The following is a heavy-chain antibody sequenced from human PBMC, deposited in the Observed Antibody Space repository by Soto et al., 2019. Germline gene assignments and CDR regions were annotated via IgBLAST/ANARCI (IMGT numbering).Heavy chain of an antibody. D-gene: IGHD3-9*01. J-gene: IGHJ4*02. CDR1: GGTFNNYG. V-gene: IGHV1-69*01. CDR3: ASWDYDVLTGYSYDD. CDR2: IIPMIGRT. Sequence: QVQLVQSGAEVKKPGSSVKVSCKASGGTFNNYGMGWVRQAPGLGLEWMGGIIPMIGRTNYAQKFQGRLTLTADASRRTAYMELRSLRSDDTAVYYCASWDYDVLTGYSYDDWGQGTLVTVSS.